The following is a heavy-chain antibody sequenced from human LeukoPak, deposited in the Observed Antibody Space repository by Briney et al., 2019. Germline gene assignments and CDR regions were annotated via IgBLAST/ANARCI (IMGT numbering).Heavy chain of an antibody. J-gene: IGHJ5*02. D-gene: IGHD1-26*01. V-gene: IGHV4-61*01. Sequence: SETLSLTCTDSGGSISVGSYYWTWIRQPPGKGLEWIGYIHHSGSTNYNPSLKSRVTISVDTSKNQLSLKLSSVTPADTAVYYCARGGNYWPQWWFDPWGRGNLVSVSS. CDR2: IHHSGST. CDR1: GGSISVGSYY. CDR3: ARGGNYWPQWWFDP.